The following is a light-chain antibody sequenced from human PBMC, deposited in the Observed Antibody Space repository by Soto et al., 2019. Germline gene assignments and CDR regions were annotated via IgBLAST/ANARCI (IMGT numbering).Light chain of an antibody. Sequence: QSALTQPASVSGSPGQSITISCTGTSSDVGGYNYVSWYQQHPGKAPKLMIYDVSNRPSGVSNRFSGSKSGNTASLTISGLQAEDEADYYCSSYTISSEVVFGGGTKLTVL. J-gene: IGLJ2*01. CDR2: DVS. CDR3: SSYTISSEVV. V-gene: IGLV2-14*01. CDR1: SSDVGGYNY.